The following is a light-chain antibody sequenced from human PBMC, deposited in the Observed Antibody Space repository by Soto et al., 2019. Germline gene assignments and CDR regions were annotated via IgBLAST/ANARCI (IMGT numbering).Light chain of an antibody. CDR2: GAS. Sequence: EILLTQSPGTLSLSPGERATLSCRASQSINNNYLAWYQQKRGQAPRLPIYGASSRATGIPDRFSGSGSGTDFTLTISRLEPEDFAVYYCQQYGGSPRTFGQGTKVEIK. CDR1: QSINNNY. CDR3: QQYGGSPRT. J-gene: IGKJ1*01. V-gene: IGKV3-20*01.